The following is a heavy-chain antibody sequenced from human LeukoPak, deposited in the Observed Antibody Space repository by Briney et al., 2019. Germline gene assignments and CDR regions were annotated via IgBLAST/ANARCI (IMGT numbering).Heavy chain of an antibody. Sequence: GGSLRLSCAASGFTFRLYGMNWVRQAPGKGLEWVSAISGGGETTTCTDSVKGRFTISRDNSKNTVYLQMNSLSAEDTAVYYCAKARAGGYNYGPFDYWGQGTLVTVSS. CDR1: GFTFRLYG. D-gene: IGHD5-18*01. J-gene: IGHJ4*02. CDR2: ISGGGETT. CDR3: AKARAGGYNYGPFDY. V-gene: IGHV3-23*01.